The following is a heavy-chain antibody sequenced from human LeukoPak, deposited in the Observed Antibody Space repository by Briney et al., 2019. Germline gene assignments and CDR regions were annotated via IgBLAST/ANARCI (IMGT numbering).Heavy chain of an antibody. J-gene: IGHJ4*02. D-gene: IGHD3-10*01. Sequence: ASVQFSCKASGYPFTSYYMHWVRPAPGQGLEWMGIINPSGGSTSYAQKSQGRVTMTRDTSTSTVYMELSSLRSEDTAVYYCARGKYYYGSGSYYTMDYWGQGTLVTVSS. V-gene: IGHV1-46*01. CDR1: GYPFTSYY. CDR2: INPSGGST. CDR3: ARGKYYYGSGSYYTMDY.